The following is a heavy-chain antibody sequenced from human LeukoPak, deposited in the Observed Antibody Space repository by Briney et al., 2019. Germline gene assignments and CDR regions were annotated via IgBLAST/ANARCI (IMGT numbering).Heavy chain of an antibody. J-gene: IGHJ4*02. CDR2: ISSSGSTI. Sequence: PGGSLRLSWAPSGFTFSDYYLSWIRQPPGKGRRGVSYISSSGSTIYYADSVKGRFTISRDNAKNSLYLQMNSQRAEYTAVYYCARAMTYYYDSSGYVAWWGQGTLVSVSS. V-gene: IGHV3-11*01. CDR3: ARAMTYYYDSSGYVAW. D-gene: IGHD3-22*01. CDR1: GFTFSDYY.